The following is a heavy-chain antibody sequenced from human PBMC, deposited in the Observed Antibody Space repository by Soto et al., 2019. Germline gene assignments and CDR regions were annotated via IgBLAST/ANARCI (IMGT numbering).Heavy chain of an antibody. J-gene: IGHJ4*02. CDR2: INHSGST. V-gene: IGHV4-34*01. D-gene: IGHD3-3*01. Sequence: PSETLSLTCAVYGGSFSGYYWSWIRQPPGKGLEWIGEINHSGSTNYNPSLKSRVTISVDTSKNQFSLKLSSVTAADTAVYYCARSWNYDFWSGYRIPHYFDYWGQGTLVT. CDR1: GGSFSGYY. CDR3: ARSWNYDFWSGYRIPHYFDY.